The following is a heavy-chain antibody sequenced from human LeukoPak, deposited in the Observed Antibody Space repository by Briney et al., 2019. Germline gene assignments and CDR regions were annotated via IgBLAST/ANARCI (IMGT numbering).Heavy chain of an antibody. V-gene: IGHV1-18*01. CDR1: GYTFTSYG. CDR2: IGAYNGNT. D-gene: IGHD2-2*01. CDR3: ARTRRDSSTRYFDL. J-gene: IGHJ2*01. Sequence: ASVKVSCKASGYTFTSYGISWVRQAPGQGLEWMGWIGAYNGNTNYAQKLQGRVTMTTDTSTSTAYMELRSLRSDDTAVYYCARTRRDSSTRYFDLWGRGTLVTVSS.